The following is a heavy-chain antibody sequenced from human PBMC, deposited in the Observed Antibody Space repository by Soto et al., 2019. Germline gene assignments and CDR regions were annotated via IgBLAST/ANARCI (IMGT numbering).Heavy chain of an antibody. CDR2: LSGTGDDI. Sequence: EVQLLESGGGLVQPGGSLRLSCAASGSAFNIYGMNWVRQAPGKGLEWVSGLSGTGDDIYYADSVKGRFTISRDNSQNTVYLQMNRLRAEDTAVDYGARVADGGTYRPWFYYYDLDVWGQGTTVTVSS. D-gene: IGHD3-10*01. CDR3: ARVADGGTYRPWFYYYDLDV. CDR1: GSAFNIYG. J-gene: IGHJ6*02. V-gene: IGHV3-23*01.